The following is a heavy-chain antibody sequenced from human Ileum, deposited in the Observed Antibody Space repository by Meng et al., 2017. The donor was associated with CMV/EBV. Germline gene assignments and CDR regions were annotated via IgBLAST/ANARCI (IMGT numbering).Heavy chain of an antibody. Sequence: PGPRTPTHTPSLTCSVSGCSSSNYYGTWIRPPAGKGLEFIGRVSPGGIEYNPSLMSRVTMSLDTSRNQLSLNLNSVTAADTAVYYGARATARGVPVDYWGQGILVTVSS. CDR2: VSPGGI. CDR3: ARATARGVPVDY. J-gene: IGHJ4*02. D-gene: IGHD3-10*01. V-gene: IGHV4-4*07. CDR1: GCSSSNYY.